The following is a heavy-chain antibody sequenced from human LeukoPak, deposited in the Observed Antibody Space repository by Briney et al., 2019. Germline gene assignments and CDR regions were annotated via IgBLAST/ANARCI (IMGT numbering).Heavy chain of an antibody. CDR2: ISHRGSA. CDR1: GFSFSSGYY. J-gene: IGHJ4*02. D-gene: IGHD3-10*01. CDR3: ARASYYYGSGSYLLDY. Sequence: SETLSLTCTVSGFSFSSGYYWGWIRQPPGKGLEWIGSISHRGSANYNPSLKRRVTISVDTSNNQYSLKLSSVTAADTAVYYCARASYYYGSGSYLLDYWGQGTLVTAYS. V-gene: IGHV4-38-2*02.